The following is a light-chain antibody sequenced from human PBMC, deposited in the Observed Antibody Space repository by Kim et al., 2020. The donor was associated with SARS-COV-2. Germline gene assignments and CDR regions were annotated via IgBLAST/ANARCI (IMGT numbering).Light chain of an antibody. J-gene: IGLJ2*01. CDR1: MGHSIYA. Sequence: KLTCPLNMGHSIYASAWHQQQPEKSPRYLMKLNSDGSHSKGDGIPDRFSGYSSGAERYLTISGLQSEDEADYYCQTWGTGIVVFGGGTQLTVL. CDR2: LNSDGSH. CDR3: QTWGTGIVV. V-gene: IGLV4-69*01.